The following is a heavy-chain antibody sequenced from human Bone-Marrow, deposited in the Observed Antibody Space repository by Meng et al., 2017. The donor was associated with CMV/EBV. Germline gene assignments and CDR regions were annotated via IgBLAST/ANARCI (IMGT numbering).Heavy chain of an antibody. CDR3: ARDRYNWDFDD. J-gene: IGHJ4*02. CDR1: GYTFINFG. Sequence: ASVKVSCKASGYTFINFGFSWVRQVPGQGLQWMGWISTYNGNTNYAQRLQGRVTLTTDTSTSTAYMELRSLRSDDTAVYYCARDRYNWDFDDWGQGTLVTVSS. CDR2: ISTYNGNT. D-gene: IGHD1-1*01. V-gene: IGHV1-18*01.